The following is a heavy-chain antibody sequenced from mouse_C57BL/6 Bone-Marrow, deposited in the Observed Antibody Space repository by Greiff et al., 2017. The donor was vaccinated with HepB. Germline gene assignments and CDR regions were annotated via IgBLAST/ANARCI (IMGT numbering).Heavy chain of an antibody. J-gene: IGHJ2*01. D-gene: IGHD1-2*01. V-gene: IGHV1-74*01. CDR2: IHPSDSDT. Sequence: VQLQQPGAELVKPGASVKVSCKASGYTFTSYWMHWVKQRPGQGLEWIGRIHPSDSDTNYNQKFKGKATLTVDKSSSTAYMQLNSLTSEDSAVYDCAIRDYGLILRVRVVSDWCKVLTRRSTCSFDYWGQGTTLTVSA. CDR1: GYTFTSYW. CDR3: AIRDYGLILRVRVVSDWCKVLTRRSTCSFDY.